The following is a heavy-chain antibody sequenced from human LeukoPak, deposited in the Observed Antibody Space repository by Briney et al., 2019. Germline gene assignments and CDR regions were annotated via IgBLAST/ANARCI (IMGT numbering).Heavy chain of an antibody. D-gene: IGHD6-19*01. CDR1: GYTFTSYY. V-gene: IGHV1-46*01. Sequence: ASVKVSCKTSGYTFTSYYMHWLRQAPGQGLEWMGIINPSGASTNYAQKFQGRVTMTRDMSTSTVYMELSGLRSEDTAVYYCARDVRQWLVGGGGYWGQGTLVTVSS. J-gene: IGHJ4*02. CDR3: ARDVRQWLVGGGGY. CDR2: INPSGAST.